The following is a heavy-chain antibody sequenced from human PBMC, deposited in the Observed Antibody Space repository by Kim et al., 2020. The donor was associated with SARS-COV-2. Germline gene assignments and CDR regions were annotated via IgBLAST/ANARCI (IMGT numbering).Heavy chain of an antibody. CDR2: ISSNSGYI. Sequence: GGSLRLSCAGSGFTFSSYRMNWVRQASGKGLEWVSSISSNSGYIYYADSLKGRFTISRDNPKKSLYLQMNSLRAQDTAVYYCATTFDWLLSETGAFDIWGQGTMVTVSS. CDR3: ATTFDWLLSETGAFDI. CDR1: GFTFSSYR. V-gene: IGHV3-21*01. D-gene: IGHD3-9*01. J-gene: IGHJ3*02.